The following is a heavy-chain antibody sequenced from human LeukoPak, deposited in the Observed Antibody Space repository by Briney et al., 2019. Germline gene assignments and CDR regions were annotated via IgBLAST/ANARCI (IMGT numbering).Heavy chain of an antibody. V-gene: IGHV4-34*01. Sequence: PSETLSLTCAVYGGSFSGYYWSWIRQPPGKGLEWIGEINHSGSTNYNPSLKSRVTISLDTSKNQFSLKMSSVTAADTAVYYCARGRQQLRRNYYYGMDVWGQGTTVTVSS. CDR1: GGSFSGYY. CDR3: ARGRQQLRRNYYYGMDV. J-gene: IGHJ6*02. D-gene: IGHD6-13*01. CDR2: INHSGST.